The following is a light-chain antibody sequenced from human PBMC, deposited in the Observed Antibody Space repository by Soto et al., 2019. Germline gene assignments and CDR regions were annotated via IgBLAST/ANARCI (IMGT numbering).Light chain of an antibody. CDR1: NIGSLS. J-gene: IGLJ2*01. Sequence: SSELTQSPSESVAPGKTARITCGGHNIGSLSVHWYQQKPRQAPVLLIYYDTDRPSGIPERFSGSNSGNTATLTISRVEAGDEADYYCRVSDTNNDHPLFGAGTKVTVL. CDR3: RVSDTNNDHPL. V-gene: IGLV3-21*04. CDR2: YDT.